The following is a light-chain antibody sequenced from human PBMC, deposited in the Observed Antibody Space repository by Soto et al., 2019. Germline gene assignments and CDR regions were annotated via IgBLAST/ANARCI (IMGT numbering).Light chain of an antibody. CDR3: SSYTNINTRACV. CDR1: RSDVGGYNY. J-gene: IGLJ1*01. Sequence: QSALTQPASVSGSPGQSITISCTGSRSDVGGYNYVSWYQQHPGKAPQVLIYEVSNRPSGVSNRFSGSKSGNTASLTISGLQADDEADYYCSSYTNINTRACVFGTGTKLTVL. V-gene: IGLV2-14*01. CDR2: EVS.